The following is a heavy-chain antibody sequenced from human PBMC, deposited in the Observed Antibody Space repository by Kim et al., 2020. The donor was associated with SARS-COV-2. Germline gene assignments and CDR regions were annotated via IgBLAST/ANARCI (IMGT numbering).Heavy chain of an antibody. D-gene: IGHD2-15*01. Sequence: ASVKVSCKASGYTFINYDINWVRQAPGQGLEWMGWLNPKTGKAGSGHRFQGRVTMTRNTSTSTAYMELTSLTFDDTAVYFCARGPAGYCGRTSCSEAHWGQGTPVTVSS. CDR2: LNPKTGKA. CDR1: GYTFINYD. J-gene: IGHJ4*02. V-gene: IGHV1-8*01. CDR3: ARGPAGYCGRTSCSEAH.